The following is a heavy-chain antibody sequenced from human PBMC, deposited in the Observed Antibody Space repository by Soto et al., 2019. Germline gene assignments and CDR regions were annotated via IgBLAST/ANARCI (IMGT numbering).Heavy chain of an antibody. CDR2: IYYSGST. V-gene: IGHV4-61*01. J-gene: IGHJ4*02. CDR1: SGSASSGRDY. CDR3: ARDSGYYDSSGYYDS. D-gene: IGHD3-22*01. Sequence: SETLSLTCTVSSGSASSGRDYWSWIRQPPGKGLEWIGYIYYSGSTNYNPSLKSRVTISVDTSKNRFSLKLSSVTAADTAVYYCARDSGYYDSSGYYDSWGQGTLVTVSS.